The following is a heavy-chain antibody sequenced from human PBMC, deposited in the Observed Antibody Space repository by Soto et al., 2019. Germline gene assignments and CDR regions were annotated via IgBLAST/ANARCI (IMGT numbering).Heavy chain of an antibody. CDR2: ISAYNGNT. CDR3: ARDDLGYCSGGSCYSILFFDY. D-gene: IGHD2-15*01. CDR1: GYTFTSYG. V-gene: IGHV1-18*04. Sequence: ASVKVSCKASGYTFTSYGISWVRQAPGQGLEWMGWISAYNGNTNYAQKLQGRVTMTTDTSTSTAYMELRSLRSDDTAVYYCARDDLGYCSGGSCYSILFFDYWG. J-gene: IGHJ4*01.